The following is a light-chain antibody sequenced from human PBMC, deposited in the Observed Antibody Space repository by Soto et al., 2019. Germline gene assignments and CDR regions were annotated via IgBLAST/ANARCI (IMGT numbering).Light chain of an antibody. CDR3: AAWDDSLGVV. J-gene: IGLJ2*01. CDR2: DNN. CDR1: SSNIGGNI. V-gene: IGLV1-44*01. Sequence: QSVLTQPPSASGTPGQRVTISCSGSSSNIGGNIVNWYQQLPGTAPKLLIYDNNQRPSGVPDRFSGSKSGTSASLAISGLESEDESDYSCAAWDDSLGVVFGGGTKLTVL.